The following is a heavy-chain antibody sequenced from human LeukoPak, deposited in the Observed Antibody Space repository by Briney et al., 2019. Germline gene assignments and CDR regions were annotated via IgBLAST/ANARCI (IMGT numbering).Heavy chain of an antibody. V-gene: IGHV4-34*01. CDR3: ARGGRYQLLYYFDY. Sequence: PSETLSLTCAVYGGSFSGYYWSWIRQPPGKGLEWIGEINHSGSTNYHPSLKSRVTISVDTSKNQFSLKLSSVTAADTAVYYCARGGRYQLLYYFDYWGQGTLVTVSS. CDR2: INHSGST. J-gene: IGHJ4*02. D-gene: IGHD2-2*01. CDR1: GGSFSGYY.